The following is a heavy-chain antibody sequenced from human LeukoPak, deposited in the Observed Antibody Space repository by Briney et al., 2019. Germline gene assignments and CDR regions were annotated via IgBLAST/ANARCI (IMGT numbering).Heavy chain of an antibody. D-gene: IGHD3-10*01. V-gene: IGHV4-34*01. CDR1: GGSFSGYY. Sequence: SETLSLTCAVYGGSFSGYYWSWIRQPPGKGLEWIGEISHSGRINYNPSLKSRVTISVDTSKNQFSLKLSSVTAADTAVYYCAREGQLLWFGELLYGYMDVWGKGTTVTVSS. CDR3: AREGQLLWFGELLYGYMDV. CDR2: ISHSGRI. J-gene: IGHJ6*03.